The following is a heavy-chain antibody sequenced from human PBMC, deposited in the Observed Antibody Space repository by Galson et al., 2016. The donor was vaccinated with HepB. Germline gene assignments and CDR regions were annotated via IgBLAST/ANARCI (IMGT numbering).Heavy chain of an antibody. V-gene: IGHV3-33*01. J-gene: IGHJ6*02. Sequence: SLRLSCAASGFTFSGYGMHWVRQAPGKGLEWVAVIWHDGTFEYYADSVKGRFTISRDNPKNTLYLQVNSLRDEDTGVYYCVRDQLRGDSFWSGFPGHPSYYGMDVWGQGTTVIVSS. D-gene: IGHD3-3*01. CDR1: GFTFSGYG. CDR2: IWHDGTFE. CDR3: VRDQLRGDSFWSGFPGHPSYYGMDV.